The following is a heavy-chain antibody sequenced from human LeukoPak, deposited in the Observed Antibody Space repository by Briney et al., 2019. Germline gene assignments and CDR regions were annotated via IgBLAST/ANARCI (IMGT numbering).Heavy chain of an antibody. Sequence: SATLSLTCTVSGASITSSSDYSGWIRQPPGKGLEWIGSIYYSGSTYYNPSLKSRVSISVDTSNNQFSLNVSSVTAADTAVYFCARNRSAVGVPAATVRNHAFDIWGQGTMVTVSS. D-gene: IGHD2-2*01. J-gene: IGHJ3*02. V-gene: IGHV4-39*01. CDR2: IYYSGST. CDR1: GASITSSSDY. CDR3: ARNRSAVGVPAATVRNHAFDI.